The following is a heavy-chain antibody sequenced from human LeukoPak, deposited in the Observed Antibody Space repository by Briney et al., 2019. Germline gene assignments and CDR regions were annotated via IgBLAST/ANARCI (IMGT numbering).Heavy chain of an antibody. CDR3: ARGAEDTAWGYFDY. V-gene: IGHV4-31*03. CDR1: GGSISSGGYY. Sequence: PSQTLSLTCTVSGGSISSGGYYWSWIRQHPGKGLEWIGYIYYSGSTYYNPSLKSRVTMSVDTSKNQFSLKLSSVTAADTAVYYCARGAEDTAWGYFDYWGQGTLVTVSS. CDR2: IYYSGST. J-gene: IGHJ4*02. D-gene: IGHD5-18*01.